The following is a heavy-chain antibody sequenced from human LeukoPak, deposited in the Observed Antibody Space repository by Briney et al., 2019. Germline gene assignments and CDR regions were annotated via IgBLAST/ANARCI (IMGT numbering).Heavy chain of an antibody. CDR2: IKQDGSET. V-gene: IGHV3-7*01. Sequence: GGSLRLSCAASGFTFSSYWMGWVRQAPGKGLEWVANIKQDGSETYYVDSVKGRFTMSRDNAKNSLYLQMNSLRVEDTAVYYCARVRHGDLDYWGQGTLVTVSS. CDR1: GFTFSSYW. J-gene: IGHJ4*02. CDR3: ARVRHGDLDY. D-gene: IGHD4-17*01.